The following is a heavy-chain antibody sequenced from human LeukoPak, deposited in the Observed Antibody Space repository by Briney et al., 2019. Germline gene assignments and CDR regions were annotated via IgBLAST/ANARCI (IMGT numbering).Heavy chain of an antibody. CDR3: ARRYCSGGSCYCDY. CDR2: INEDGSRT. V-gene: IGHV3-74*01. Sequence: GGSLRLSCAGSGFTFSNYWVHWVRQAPGKGLVVVSRINEDGSRTDYADFVKGRFTISRDNAKNTLYLQMNSLRAEDTAVYYCARRYCSGGSCYCDYWGQGTLVTVSS. CDR1: GFTFSNYW. D-gene: IGHD2-15*01. J-gene: IGHJ4*02.